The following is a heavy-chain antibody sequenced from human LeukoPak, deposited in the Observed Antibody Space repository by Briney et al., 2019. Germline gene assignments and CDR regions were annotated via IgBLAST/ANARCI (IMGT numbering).Heavy chain of an antibody. Sequence: GGSLRLSCAASGFTLDDPGMSWVRQAPGKGLEWVSGINWNGDGTGYADSVKGRFTISRDNAKNSLYLQMNSLRAEDTAFYCARLGGPDYYFYYYMDVWGKGTTVTVSS. CDR3: ARLGGPDYYFYYYMDV. CDR1: GFTLDDPG. V-gene: IGHV3-20*04. J-gene: IGHJ6*03. D-gene: IGHD1-26*01. CDR2: INWNGDGT.